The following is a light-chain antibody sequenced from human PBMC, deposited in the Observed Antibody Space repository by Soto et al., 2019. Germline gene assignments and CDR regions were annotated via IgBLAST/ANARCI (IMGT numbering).Light chain of an antibody. V-gene: IGKV1-5*01. Sequence: DIQMTQSPSTLSASVGDRVTITCRASQSISSWLAWYQQKPGKAPKLLIYDASSLESGVPSRFSGSGSGTDFTLTISCLQSEDFATYYCQQYYSYPLTFGPGTKVDIK. CDR1: QSISSW. CDR2: DAS. J-gene: IGKJ3*01. CDR3: QQYYSYPLT.